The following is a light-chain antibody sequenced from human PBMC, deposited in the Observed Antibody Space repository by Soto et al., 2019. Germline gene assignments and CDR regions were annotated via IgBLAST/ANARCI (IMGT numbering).Light chain of an antibody. Sequence: QLVLTQPPSASGTPGQRVTISCSGGSSNIGSNAVNWYQQLPGTAPKLLIHSDNQRPSGVPDRFSGSKSGTSASLAISGLLSEDEADYYCATWDDSLNGPVVFGGGTKLTVL. V-gene: IGLV1-44*01. J-gene: IGLJ2*01. CDR2: SDN. CDR1: SSNIGSNA. CDR3: ATWDDSLNGPVV.